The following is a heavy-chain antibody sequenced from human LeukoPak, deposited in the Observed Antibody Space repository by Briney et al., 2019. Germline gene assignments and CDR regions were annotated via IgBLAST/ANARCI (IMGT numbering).Heavy chain of an antibody. V-gene: IGHV5-51*01. CDR1: GYSFTSYW. CDR3: ARQLNDILTGYSLLGY. D-gene: IGHD3-9*01. J-gene: IGHJ4*02. CDR2: IYPGDSDT. Sequence: GESLQISCKGFGYSFTSYWIGWVRQMPGKGLEGMGIIYPGDSDTRYSPSFQGQVTISADKSISTAYLQWSSLKASDTAMYYCARQLNDILTGYSLLGYWGQGTLVTVSS.